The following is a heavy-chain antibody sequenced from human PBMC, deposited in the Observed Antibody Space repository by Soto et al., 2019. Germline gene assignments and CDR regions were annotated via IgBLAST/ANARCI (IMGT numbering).Heavy chain of an antibody. D-gene: IGHD5-12*01. V-gene: IGHV3-74*01. CDR3: ARDSVVATATYYYYYMDV. Sequence: GGSLRLSCAASGFTFSSYWMHWVRQAPGKGLVWVSRINSDGSSTSYADSVKGRFTISRDNAKNTLYLQMNSLRAEDTAVYYCARDSVVATATYYYYYMDVWGKGTTVTVSS. CDR1: GFTFSSYW. J-gene: IGHJ6*03. CDR2: INSDGSST.